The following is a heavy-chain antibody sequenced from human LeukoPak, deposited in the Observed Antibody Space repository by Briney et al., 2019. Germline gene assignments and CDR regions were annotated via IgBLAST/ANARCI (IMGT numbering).Heavy chain of an antibody. V-gene: IGHV4-31*03. Sequence: SETLSLTCTVSGGSISSGGYYWSWIRQHPGKGLEWIGYIYYSGSTYYNPSLKSRVTISVDTSKNQFSLKLSSVTAADTAVYYCAREQASCYGRWGYFDYWGQGTLVTVSS. CDR3: AREQASCYGRWGYFDY. J-gene: IGHJ4*02. CDR1: GGSISSGGYY. D-gene: IGHD2-2*01. CDR2: IYYSGST.